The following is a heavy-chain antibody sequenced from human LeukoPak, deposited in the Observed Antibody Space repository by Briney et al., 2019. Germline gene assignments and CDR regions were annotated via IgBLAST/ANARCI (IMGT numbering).Heavy chain of an antibody. D-gene: IGHD3-22*01. CDR1: GYTFTSYG. V-gene: IGHV1-18*01. CDR2: ISAYNGNT. J-gene: IGHJ4*02. Sequence: ASVKVSCKASGYTFTSYGISWVRQAPGQGLEWMGLISAYNGNTNYAQKLQGRVTMTTDTSTSTAYMELRSLRSDDTAVYYCARDYDSSGYYYGGDYWGQGTLVTVSS. CDR3: ARDYDSSGYYYGGDY.